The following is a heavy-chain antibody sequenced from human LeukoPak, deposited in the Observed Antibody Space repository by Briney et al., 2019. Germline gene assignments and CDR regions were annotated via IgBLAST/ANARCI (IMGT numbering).Heavy chain of an antibody. CDR3: ARENLEYGDYAIDY. V-gene: IGHV3-13*01. D-gene: IGHD4-17*01. CDR1: GFMFSKYD. J-gene: IGHJ4*02. Sequence: GGSLRLSCAASGFMFSKYDMHWVRQVAGKGLEWVSGIDRDGVTYYSGSVKGRFTSSRENAKNSLDLQMNTLRAGDTGVYYCARENLEYGDYAIDYWGQGILVIVSS. CDR2: IDRDGVT.